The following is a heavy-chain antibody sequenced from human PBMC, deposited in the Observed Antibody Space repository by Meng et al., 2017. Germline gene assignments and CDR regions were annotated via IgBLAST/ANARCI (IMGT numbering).Heavy chain of an antibody. Sequence: ASVKVSSKASGYTFTSYYMHWVRQAPGQGLEWMGIINPSGGSTSYAQKFQGRVTMTRDTSTSTVYMELSSLRSEDTAVYYCARGGCSSTSCYAGGVGWFDPWGQGTLVTVSS. D-gene: IGHD2-2*01. CDR3: ARGGCSSTSCYAGGVGWFDP. CDR2: INPSGGST. V-gene: IGHV1-46*01. CDR1: GYTFTSYY. J-gene: IGHJ5*02.